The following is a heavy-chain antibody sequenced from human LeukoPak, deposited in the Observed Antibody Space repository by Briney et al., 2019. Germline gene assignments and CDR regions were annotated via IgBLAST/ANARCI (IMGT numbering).Heavy chain of an antibody. CDR3: ARDRPSGSYYDFWSGEYGALGY. CDR1: GFTFSSYA. Sequence: GGSLRLSCAASGFTFSSYAMHWVRQAPGKGLEWVAVISYDGSNKYYADSVKGRFTISRDNSKKTLYLQMNSLRAEDTAVYYCARDRPSGSYYDFWSGEYGALGYRGQGTLVTVSS. D-gene: IGHD3-3*01. J-gene: IGHJ4*02. CDR2: ISYDGSNK. V-gene: IGHV3-30-3*01.